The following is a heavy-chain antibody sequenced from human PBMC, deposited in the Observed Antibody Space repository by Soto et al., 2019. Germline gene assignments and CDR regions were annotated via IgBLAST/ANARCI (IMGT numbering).Heavy chain of an antibody. CDR3: ATMGTPATGLYYFDY. Sequence: SETLSLTCTVSCGSISNGNYYWSWIRQPPGKGLEWIGFISYSGSTYYNASLKSRVTISVDTSKNQFSLNLSFVTAADTAVYYCATMGTPATGLYYFDYWGQGTLVTVSS. D-gene: IGHD1-7*01. CDR1: CGSISNGNYY. J-gene: IGHJ4*02. V-gene: IGHV4-30-4*01. CDR2: ISYSGST.